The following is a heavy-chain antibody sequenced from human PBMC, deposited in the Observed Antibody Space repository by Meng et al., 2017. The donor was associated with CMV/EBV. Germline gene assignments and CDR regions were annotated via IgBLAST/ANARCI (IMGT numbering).Heavy chain of an antibody. CDR3: ARHHPAGYCSSTSCPQRWFDP. CDR2: FIHIFGTA. V-gene: IGHV1-69*05. CDR1: GGTFSSYA. Sequence: SVKVSCKASGGTFSSYAISWVRQAPGQGLEWMGGFIHIFGTANYAQKFQGRVTITTDESTSTAYMELSTLRSEDTAVYYCARHHPAGYCSSTSCPQRWFDPWGQGTLVTVSS. J-gene: IGHJ5*02. D-gene: IGHD2-2*01.